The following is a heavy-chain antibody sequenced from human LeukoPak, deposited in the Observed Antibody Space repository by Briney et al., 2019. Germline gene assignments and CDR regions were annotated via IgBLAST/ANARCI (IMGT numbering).Heavy chain of an antibody. D-gene: IGHD5/OR15-5a*01. Sequence: PSETLSLTCTVSGGSITGGAYYWAWIRQPPGKGLEWIGSIWYSGSIHYNSSVKSRVTISLDTPKNLLSLRLNSVTAANTAIYYCPRNASTIVSRIPTAIAFDPWPQGTRLPVPS. CDR2: IWYSGSI. CDR3: PRNASTIVSRIPTAIAFDP. CDR1: GGSITGGAYY. J-gene: IGHJ5*02. V-gene: IGHV4-39*01.